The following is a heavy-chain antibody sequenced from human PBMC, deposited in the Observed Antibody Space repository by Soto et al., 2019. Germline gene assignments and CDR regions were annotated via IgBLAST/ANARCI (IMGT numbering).Heavy chain of an antibody. J-gene: IGHJ6*02. V-gene: IGHV4-34*01. Sequence: SETLSLTCAVYGGSFSGYYWSWIRQPPGKGLEWIGEINHSGSTNYNPSLKSRVTISVDTSKNQFSLKLSSVTAADTAVYYCARARLQLWSYYYGMDVWGQGTTVTVSS. CDR2: INHSGST. D-gene: IGHD5-18*01. CDR1: GGSFSGYY. CDR3: ARARLQLWSYYYGMDV.